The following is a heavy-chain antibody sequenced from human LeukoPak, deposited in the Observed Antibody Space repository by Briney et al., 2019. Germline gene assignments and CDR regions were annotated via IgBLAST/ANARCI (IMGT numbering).Heavy chain of an antibody. Sequence: GGSLRLSCAASGFTFSSYAMSWVRQAPGKGLEWVSAISGSGGSTYYADSVKGRFTISRDNSKNTLYLQMNSLRAEDTAVYYCARGSGYSYGSTFDYWGQGTLVTVPS. D-gene: IGHD5-18*01. CDR3: ARGSGYSYGSTFDY. CDR2: ISGSGGST. J-gene: IGHJ4*02. V-gene: IGHV3-23*01. CDR1: GFTFSSYA.